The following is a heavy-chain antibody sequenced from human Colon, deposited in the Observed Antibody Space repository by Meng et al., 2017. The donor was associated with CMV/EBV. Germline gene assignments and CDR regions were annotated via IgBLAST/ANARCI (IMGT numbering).Heavy chain of an antibody. CDR2: MSPNSGDT. J-gene: IGHJ4*02. V-gene: IGHV1-2*02. D-gene: IGHD3-10*01. Sequence: ASVTVSCQASGYTFTDYHLHWVRQAPGQGLECVGWMSPNSGDTTYTQKFQGRVTLTSDTSITTAYMELSRVKYDDPAVYFCARNWGGGSYSLDYWGQGTLVTVSS. CDR1: GYTFTDYH. CDR3: ARNWGGGSYSLDY.